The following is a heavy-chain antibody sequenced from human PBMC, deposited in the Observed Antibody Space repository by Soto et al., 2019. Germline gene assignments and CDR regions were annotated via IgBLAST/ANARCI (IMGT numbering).Heavy chain of an antibody. D-gene: IGHD1-26*01. CDR3: ARAIGNSRAFDI. Sequence: ASVKVSCKASGGTFSSYAISWVRQAPGQGLEWMGGIIPIFGTANYAQKFQGRVTITADVSTSTAYMELSSLRSEDTALYYCARAIGNSRAFDIWGQGTMVTVSS. CDR2: IIPIFGTA. CDR1: GGTFSSYA. V-gene: IGHV1-69*13. J-gene: IGHJ3*02.